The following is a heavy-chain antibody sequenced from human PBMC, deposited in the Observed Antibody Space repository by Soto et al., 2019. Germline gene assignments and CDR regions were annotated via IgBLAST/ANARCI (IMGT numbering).Heavy chain of an antibody. Sequence: EVQLVESGGGLVKPGGSLRLSCAASGFTFSSYSMNWVRQAPGKGLEWVSSISSSSSYIYYADSVKGRFTISRDNAKNSLYLQMNSLRAEDTAVYYWARELRTSSYYYYGMDVWGQGTTVTVSS. J-gene: IGHJ6*02. D-gene: IGHD2-2*01. CDR2: ISSSSSYI. V-gene: IGHV3-21*01. CDR3: ARELRTSSYYYYGMDV. CDR1: GFTFSSYS.